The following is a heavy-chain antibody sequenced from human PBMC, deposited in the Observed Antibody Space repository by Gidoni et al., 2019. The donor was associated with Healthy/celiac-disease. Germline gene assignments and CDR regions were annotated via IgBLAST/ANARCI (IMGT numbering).Heavy chain of an antibody. Sequence: QLQLQESGPGLVKPSETLSLTGTVAGGSISSSSYYWGWIRQPPGQGLAWIGSIYYSGSPSYNPSLTRRVTISVDTSNTQFSLKLSSVTAADTAVYYCARRLYRRGWYGHWGQGTLVTVSS. J-gene: IGHJ4*02. D-gene: IGHD6-19*01. CDR1: GGSISSSSYY. CDR3: ARRLYRRGWYGH. V-gene: IGHV4-39*01. CDR2: IYYSGSP.